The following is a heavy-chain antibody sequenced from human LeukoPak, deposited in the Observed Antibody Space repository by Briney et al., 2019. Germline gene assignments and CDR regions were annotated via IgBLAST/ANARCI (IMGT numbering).Heavy chain of an antibody. J-gene: IGHJ3*02. V-gene: IGHV3-15*01. CDR1: GFTFSNAW. CDR3: TTEVSEGATDGTFDI. Sequence: KPGGSLRLSCAASGFTFSNAWMSWVRQAPGKGLEWVGRLKTKTDGGTTDYAAPVKGRFTISRDDSKNTLYLLMNSLKTEDTAVYYCTTEVSEGATDGTFDIWGQGTMVTVSS. CDR2: LKTKTDGGTT. D-gene: IGHD1-26*01.